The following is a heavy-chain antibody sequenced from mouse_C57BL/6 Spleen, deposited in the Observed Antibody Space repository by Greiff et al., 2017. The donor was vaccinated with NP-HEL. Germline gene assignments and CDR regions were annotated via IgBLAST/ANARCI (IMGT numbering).Heavy chain of an antibody. J-gene: IGHJ4*01. CDR2: IRRKSNNYAT. V-gene: IGHV10-1*01. CDR1: GFSFNTYA. CDR3: VRRANYSNSYAMDY. Sequence: EVQLVESGGGLVQPKGSLKLSCAASGFSFNTYAMNWVRQAPGKGLEWVARIRRKSNNYATSYADSVKDRFTISRDDSESMLYLQMNNLKTEDTAMYYFVRRANYSNSYAMDYWGQGTSVTVSS. D-gene: IGHD2-5*01.